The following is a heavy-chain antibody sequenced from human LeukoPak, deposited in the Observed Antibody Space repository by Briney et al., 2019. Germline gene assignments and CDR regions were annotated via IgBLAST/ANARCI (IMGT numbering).Heavy chain of an antibody. D-gene: IGHD2-15*01. CDR1: GYTFTGYY. J-gene: IGHJ4*02. CDR3: ARWGGTGFSFVDY. Sequence: GASVKVSCKASGYTFTGYYMHWVRQAPGQGLEWMGWINPNSGGTNYAQKFQGRVTMTRDTSISTAYMELSRLRSDDTAVYYYARWGGTGFSFVDYWGQGTLVTVFS. CDR2: INPNSGGT. V-gene: IGHV1-2*02.